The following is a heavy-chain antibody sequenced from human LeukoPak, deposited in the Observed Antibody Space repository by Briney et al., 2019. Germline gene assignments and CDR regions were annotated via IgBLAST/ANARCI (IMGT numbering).Heavy chain of an antibody. CDR1: GFTFDDYA. D-gene: IGHD3-3*01. CDR3: ARGPGRFLEWLFPNWFDP. V-gene: IGHV3-9*01. Sequence: GGSLRLSCAASGFTFDDYAMHWVRQAPGKGLEWVSGISWNSGSIGYADSVKGRFTISRDNAKNSLYLQMNSLRAEDTAVYYCARGPGRFLEWLFPNWFDPWGQGTLVTVSS. CDR2: ISWNSGSI. J-gene: IGHJ5*02.